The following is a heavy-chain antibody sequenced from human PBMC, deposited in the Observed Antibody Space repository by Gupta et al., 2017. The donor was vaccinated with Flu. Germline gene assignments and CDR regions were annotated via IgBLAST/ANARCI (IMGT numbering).Heavy chain of an antibody. CDR1: GFTFNNYA. CDR2: MTGGGRST. CDR3: TKGGSWAFDV. J-gene: IGHJ3*01. V-gene: IGHV3-23*02. D-gene: IGHD2-15*01. Sequence: EVQLLASGGVFALRRCTPRLSCATSGFTFNNYAMRWVRQAPGKGLEWVSNMTGGGRSTVNVDSVNGRFNMSGDKSQKTAFLTMNNTSAEDTAVYFCTKGGSWAFDVWGQGTMVTVSS.